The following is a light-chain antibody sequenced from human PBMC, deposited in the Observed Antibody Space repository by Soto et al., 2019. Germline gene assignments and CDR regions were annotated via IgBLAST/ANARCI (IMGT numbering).Light chain of an antibody. CDR3: QQSYNAPRT. CDR1: QTISNY. V-gene: IGKV1-39*01. CDR2: AAS. Sequence: DIQMTQSPSYLPTSVGDRVTITCRASQTISNYVTWYQQKPGKAPRLLIFAASRVQNGIPSRFSGSGSGTDFTLTINNVQLEDFATFFCQQSYNAPRTFGHGTRLEI. J-gene: IGKJ2*01.